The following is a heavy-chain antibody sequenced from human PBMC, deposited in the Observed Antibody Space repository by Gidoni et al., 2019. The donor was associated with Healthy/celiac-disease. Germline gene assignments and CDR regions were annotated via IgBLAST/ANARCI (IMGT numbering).Heavy chain of an antibody. CDR1: GFTFSSYA. V-gene: IGHV3-23*01. Sequence: EVQLLESGGGLVQPGGSLRLSCAASGFTFSSYAMSWVRQAPGKGLEWVSAISGSGGSTYYADSVKGRFTISRDNSKNTLYLQMNSLRAEDTAVYYCAGVRFLEWYLDYWGQGTLVTVSS. D-gene: IGHD3-3*01. J-gene: IGHJ4*02. CDR3: AGVRFLEWYLDY. CDR2: ISGSGGST.